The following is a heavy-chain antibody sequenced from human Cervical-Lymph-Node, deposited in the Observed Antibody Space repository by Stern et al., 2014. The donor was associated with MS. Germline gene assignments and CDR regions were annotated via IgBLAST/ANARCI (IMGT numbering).Heavy chain of an antibody. CDR1: GGSLSTYY. D-gene: IGHD3-22*01. J-gene: IGHJ3*02. V-gene: IGHV4-59*01. Sequence: QVQLQESGPGLVKASETLSLTCTVSGGSLSTYYWTWIRQPPGKGLELIGEISYSGDTNYNPSLKSRVTLSVDTSKNQFSLKLSSVTAADTAVYYCARRDYYDTSTYYDDAFDIWGQGTMVTVSS. CDR3: ARRDYYDTSTYYDDAFDI. CDR2: ISYSGDT.